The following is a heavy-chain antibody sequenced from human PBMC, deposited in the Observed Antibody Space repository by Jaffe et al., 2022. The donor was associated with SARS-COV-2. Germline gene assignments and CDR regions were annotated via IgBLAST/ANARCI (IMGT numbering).Heavy chain of an antibody. J-gene: IGHJ4*02. CDR1: GLTFTNFW. D-gene: IGHD7-27*01. CDR2: IKGDGSDK. V-gene: IGHV3-7*01. CDR3: ASDPPWGQMPSDY. Sequence: EVQLVESGGGLVQPGGSLRLSCAASGLTFTNFWMTWFRQAPGKGLEWVANIKGDGSDKYYLDSVKGRFTISRDNAKNSLYLQMNSLRAEDTAIYYCASDPPWGQMPSDYWGQGTLVTVSS.